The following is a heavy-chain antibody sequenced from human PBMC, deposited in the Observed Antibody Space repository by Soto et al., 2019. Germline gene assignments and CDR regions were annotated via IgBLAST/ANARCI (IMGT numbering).Heavy chain of an antibody. CDR1: GFTVSSNY. V-gene: IGHV3-66*01. J-gene: IGHJ4*02. Sequence: GSLRLSCAAPGFTVSSNYMSWVRQAPGKGLEWVSVIYSGGSTYYADSVKGRFTISRDNSKNTLYLQMNSLRAEDTAVYYCAKSPGMYYYDSSGYYHYDYWGQGTLVTVSS. CDR2: IYSGGST. D-gene: IGHD3-22*01. CDR3: AKSPGMYYYDSSGYYHYDY.